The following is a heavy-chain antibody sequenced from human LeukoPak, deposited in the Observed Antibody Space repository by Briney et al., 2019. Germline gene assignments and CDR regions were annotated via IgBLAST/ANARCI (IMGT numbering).Heavy chain of an antibody. V-gene: IGHV3-20*04. J-gene: IGHJ4*02. CDR3: ARGTLKAAATDFDY. CDR1: GFTFDDYG. D-gene: IGHD6-13*01. Sequence: PGGTLRLSCAASGFTFDDYGMSWVRQAPGKGLEWVSGINWNGGSTGYADSVKGRFTISRDNAKNSLYLQMNSLRAEDTALYYCARGTLKAAATDFDYWGQGTLVTVSS. CDR2: INWNGGST.